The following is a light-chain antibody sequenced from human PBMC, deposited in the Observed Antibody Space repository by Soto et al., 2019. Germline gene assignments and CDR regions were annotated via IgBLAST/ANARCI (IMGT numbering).Light chain of an antibody. V-gene: IGLV2-14*03. CDR1: SSDVGTYNS. J-gene: IGLJ1*01. CDR2: DVS. CDR3: RSSTGSDPLV. Sequence: QSVLTQPASVSGSPGQSITISCTGASSDVGTYNSVSWYQQHPGKAPNLMIYDVSKRPSGVSNRFSASKSGNTASLTISGLQAEDEADYYGRSSTGSDPLVFGTGTKLTV.